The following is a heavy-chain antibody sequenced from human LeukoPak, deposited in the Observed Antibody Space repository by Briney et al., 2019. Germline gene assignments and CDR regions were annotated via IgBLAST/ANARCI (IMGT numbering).Heavy chain of an antibody. Sequence: ASVKVSCKASGYTFASYGITWVRHAPGQGLEWMGWISANNGHTNYAQKLQDRVTMTADTSTNTGYLELRSLTSNDTAVYYCARSYFYDLWGQGTLVTVSS. CDR1: GYTFASYG. CDR2: ISANNGHT. CDR3: ARSYFYDL. D-gene: IGHD3-22*01. V-gene: IGHV1-18*01. J-gene: IGHJ4*02.